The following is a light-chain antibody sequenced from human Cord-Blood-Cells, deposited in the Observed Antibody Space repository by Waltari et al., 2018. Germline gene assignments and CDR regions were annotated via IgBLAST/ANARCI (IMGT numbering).Light chain of an antibody. CDR1: SSEVGSSNL. CDR3: CSYAGSSNWV. V-gene: IGLV2-23*01. CDR2: EGS. Sequence: QSALTQPASVSGSPGQSITISCTGTSSEVGSSNLVTWYQQHPGKAPKLMIYEGSKRPSGVSNRFSGSKSGNTASLTISGLQAEDEADYYCCSYAGSSNWVFGGGTKLTVL. J-gene: IGLJ3*02.